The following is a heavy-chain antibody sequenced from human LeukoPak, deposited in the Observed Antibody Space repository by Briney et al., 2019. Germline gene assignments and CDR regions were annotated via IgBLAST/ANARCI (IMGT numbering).Heavy chain of an antibody. D-gene: IGHD3-22*01. Sequence: SETLSLTCAVYGGSFSGYYWSWIRQPPGKGLEWIGEINHSGSTNYNPSLKSRVTISVDTSKNQFSLKLSSVTAADTAVYYCASVVVTYYFDYWGQGTLVTVSS. J-gene: IGHJ4*02. CDR3: ASVVVTYYFDY. CDR2: INHSGST. V-gene: IGHV4-34*01. CDR1: GGSFSGYY.